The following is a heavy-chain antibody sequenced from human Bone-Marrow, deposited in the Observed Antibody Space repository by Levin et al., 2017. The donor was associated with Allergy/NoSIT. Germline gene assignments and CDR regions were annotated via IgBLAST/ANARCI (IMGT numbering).Heavy chain of an antibody. CDR1: GYTFTSYG. D-gene: IGHD2-15*01. Sequence: ASVKVSCKASGYTFTSYGISWVRQAPGQGLEWMGWISAYNGNTNYAQKLQGRVTIPTDTSTSTAYMELRSLRSDDTAVYYCARDVAKTSGRVAATRNDYWGQGTLVTVSS. V-gene: IGHV1-18*01. J-gene: IGHJ4*02. CDR3: ARDVAKTSGRVAATRNDY. CDR2: ISAYNGNT.